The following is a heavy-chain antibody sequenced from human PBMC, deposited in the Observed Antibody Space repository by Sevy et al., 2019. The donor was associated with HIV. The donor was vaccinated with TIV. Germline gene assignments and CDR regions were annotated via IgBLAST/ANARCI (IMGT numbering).Heavy chain of an antibody. D-gene: IGHD1-26*01. V-gene: IGHV4-59*08. CDR2: IYYNGHI. Sequence: SETLSLTCTVSGGSITSLYWNWIRQPPGKGLEWIANIYYNGHINYNPSLKRRVTLSLDTSENRFSLRLSSVTAADTAMYYCAGENAWGRCYSWGQGTLVTVSS. CDR1: GGSITSLY. CDR3: AGENAWGRCYS. J-gene: IGHJ4*02.